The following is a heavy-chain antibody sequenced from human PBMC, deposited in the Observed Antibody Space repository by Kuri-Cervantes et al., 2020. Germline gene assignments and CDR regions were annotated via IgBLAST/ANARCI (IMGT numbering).Heavy chain of an antibody. Sequence: GESLKISCAASGFNFSSHGMHWVRQAPGRGLEWFSYISRTTGTIYYADSVKGRFTISRDNAKNSLYLQMNSLRAEDTALYYCARDVGDNWSGYIYDYWGQGTLVTVSS. J-gene: IGHJ4*02. CDR1: GFNFSSHG. D-gene: IGHD3-3*01. CDR2: ISRTTGTI. CDR3: ARDVGDNWSGYIYDY. V-gene: IGHV3-48*04.